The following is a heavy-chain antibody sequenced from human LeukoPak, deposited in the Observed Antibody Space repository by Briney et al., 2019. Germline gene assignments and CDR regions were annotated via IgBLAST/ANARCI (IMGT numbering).Heavy chain of an antibody. CDR2: ISGSGGST. CDR3: AKDPYDILTGYYQGDY. D-gene: IGHD3-9*01. CDR1: GFTFSSYA. J-gene: IGHJ4*02. Sequence: PGGSLRLSCAASGFTFSSYAMSWVRQAPGKGLEWASAISGSGGSTYYADSVKGRFTISRDNSKNTLYLQMNSLGAEDTAVYYCAKDPYDILTGYYQGDYWGQGTLVTVSS. V-gene: IGHV3-23*01.